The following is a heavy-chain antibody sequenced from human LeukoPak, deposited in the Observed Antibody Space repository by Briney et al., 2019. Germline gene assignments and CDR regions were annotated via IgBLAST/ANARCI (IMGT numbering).Heavy chain of an antibody. V-gene: IGHV1-18*01. J-gene: IGHJ4*02. Sequence: ASVKVSCKASGYTFTSYGISWVRQAPGQGLEWMGWISAYNGNTNFAQQLQGRVTMTTDTSTSTAYMELRSLRSDDTAVYYCARGRQHVDIVATTYDYWGQGTLATVSS. CDR2: ISAYNGNT. CDR1: GYTFTSYG. CDR3: ARGRQHVDIVATTYDY. D-gene: IGHD5-12*01.